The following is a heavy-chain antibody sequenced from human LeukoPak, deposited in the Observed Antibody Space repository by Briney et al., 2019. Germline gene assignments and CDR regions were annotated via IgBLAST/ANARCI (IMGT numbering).Heavy chain of an antibody. CDR2: IKQDGSDK. D-gene: IGHD3-10*01. J-gene: IGHJ6*02. CDR3: ARDGYSGLGGSFYGMDV. CDR1: GFTFSSHW. V-gene: IGHV3-7*01. Sequence: QSGGSLRLSCAASGFTFSSHWMSWVRQAPGKGLEWLANIKQDGSDKYYVDSVRGRFTISRDNAKNSLYLQMNSLRAEDTAVYYCARDGYSGLGGSFYGMDVWGQGTTVTVSS.